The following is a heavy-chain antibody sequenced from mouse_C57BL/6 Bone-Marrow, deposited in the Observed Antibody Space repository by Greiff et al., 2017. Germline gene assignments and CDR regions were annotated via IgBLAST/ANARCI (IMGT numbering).Heavy chain of an antibody. CDR2: ISYDGSN. J-gene: IGHJ1*03. CDR1: GYSITSGYY. CDR3: AREGYYGSRLYWYFDV. V-gene: IGHV3-6*01. D-gene: IGHD1-1*01. Sequence: EVKLQESGPGLVKPSQSLSLTCSVTGYSITSGYYWNWIRQFPGNKLEWMGYISYDGSNNYNPSLKNRISITRDTSKNQFFLKLNSVTTEDTATYYCAREGYYGSRLYWYFDVWGTGTTVTVSS.